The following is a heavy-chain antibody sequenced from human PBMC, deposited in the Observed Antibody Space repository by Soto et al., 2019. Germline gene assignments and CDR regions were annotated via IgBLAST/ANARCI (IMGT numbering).Heavy chain of an antibody. D-gene: IGHD1-26*01. Sequence: PSETLSLTCTVSGGSISSYYWGWIRQPAGKGLEWIGRIYTSGSTNYNPSLKSRVTMSVDTSKNQCSLKLSSVTAADTAVYYCARDTGSGSYYYSGMDVWGQGTTVTVSS. V-gene: IGHV4-4*07. J-gene: IGHJ6*02. CDR2: IYTSGST. CDR3: ARDTGSGSYYYSGMDV. CDR1: GGSISSYY.